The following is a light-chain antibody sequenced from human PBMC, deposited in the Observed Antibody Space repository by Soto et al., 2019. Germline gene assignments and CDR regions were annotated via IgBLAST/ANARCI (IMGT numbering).Light chain of an antibody. Sequence: EILMTQSPATLSVSPGERGTLSCRASQTVSRNFAWYQQKPGQVPRLLIYGASTRATGVPGRFSGSGSGTEFALTINSLQSEDFAVYYCQQYQKWPITFGQGTRLEIK. CDR2: GAS. CDR1: QTVSRN. J-gene: IGKJ5*01. V-gene: IGKV3-15*01. CDR3: QQYQKWPIT.